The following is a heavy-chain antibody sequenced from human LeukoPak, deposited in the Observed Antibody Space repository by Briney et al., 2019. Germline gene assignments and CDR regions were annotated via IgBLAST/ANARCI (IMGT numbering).Heavy chain of an antibody. Sequence: GGSLRLSCAASGFTVSSNYMSWVRQAPGKGLEWVANIKQDGSEKYYVDSVKGRFTISRDNAKNSLYLQMNSLRAEDTAVYYCARAGGYSGYEKYYFDYWGQGTLVTVSS. V-gene: IGHV3-7*01. CDR1: GFTVSSNY. D-gene: IGHD5-12*01. J-gene: IGHJ4*02. CDR3: ARAGGYSGYEKYYFDY. CDR2: IKQDGSEK.